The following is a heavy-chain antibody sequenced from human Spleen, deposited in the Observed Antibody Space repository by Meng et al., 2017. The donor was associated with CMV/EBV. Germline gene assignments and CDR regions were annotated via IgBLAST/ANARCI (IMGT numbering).Heavy chain of an antibody. Sequence: SGYTFPAYYVHWVRQAPGQGLEWMGWINPNSGGTNYAQKFQGRVTMTRDTSISTVYMELSRLRSDDTAVYSCARAGGSGYFLTVDYWGQGTLVTVSS. CDR1: GYTFPAYY. CDR3: ARAGGSGYFLTVDY. V-gene: IGHV1-2*02. J-gene: IGHJ4*02. CDR2: INPNSGGT. D-gene: IGHD3-22*01.